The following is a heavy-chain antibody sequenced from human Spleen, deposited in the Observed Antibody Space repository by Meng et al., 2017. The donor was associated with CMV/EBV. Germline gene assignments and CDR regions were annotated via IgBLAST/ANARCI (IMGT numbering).Heavy chain of an antibody. D-gene: IGHD3-22*01. J-gene: IGHJ4*02. CDR1: GFTFSGYS. V-gene: IGHV3-21*04. CDR2: ISSSSSYI. CDR3: ARGSRVTMIVVAPSG. Sequence: GESLKISCAASGFTFSGYSMHWVRQTPGKGLEWVSSISSSSSYIYYTDSVKGRFTISRDNAKNSLYLQMNSLRAEDTAVYYCARGSRVTMIVVAPSGWGQGTLVTVSS.